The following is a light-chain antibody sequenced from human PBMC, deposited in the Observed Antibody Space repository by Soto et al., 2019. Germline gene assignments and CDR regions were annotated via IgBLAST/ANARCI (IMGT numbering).Light chain of an antibody. CDR2: SNN. CDR1: SSNIGSNT. V-gene: IGLV1-44*01. CDR3: AAWDDSLGVV. J-gene: IGLJ2*01. Sequence: QSVLTQPPSASGTPGQRVTISCSGSSSNIGSNTVNWYQQLPGTAPKLLIYSNNQRPSGVPDRVSGSKSGTSASLAISGLQSEDEADYYCAAWDDSLGVVFGGGTKVTVL.